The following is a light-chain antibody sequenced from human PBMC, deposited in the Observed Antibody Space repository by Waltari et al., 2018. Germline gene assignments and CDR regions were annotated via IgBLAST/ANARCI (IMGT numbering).Light chain of an antibody. V-gene: IGLV3-19*01. Sequence: SSELTQDPAVSVALGQTVRITCHGDSLRIYYGRWSRPKPGQAPELVIYGKNNRHSGIPDRCSASSSGDTASLTITGAQAEDEADYYFTSRDISGDVVFGGGTKLTVL. J-gene: IGLJ3*02. CDR2: GKN. CDR1: SLRIYY. CDR3: TSRDISGDVV.